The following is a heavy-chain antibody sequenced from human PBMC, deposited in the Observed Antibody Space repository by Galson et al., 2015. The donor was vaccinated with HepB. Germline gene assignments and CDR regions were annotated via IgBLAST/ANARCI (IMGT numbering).Heavy chain of an antibody. D-gene: IGHD2-2*01. J-gene: IGHJ5*02. V-gene: IGHV5-51*01. CDR2: IYPGDSDT. Sequence: SGAEVKKPGESLKISCKGSGYSFTSHWIGWVRQMPGKGLQWMGIIYPGDSDTRYSPSFQGQVTISADKSISTAYLQWSSLKASDTAMYYCARRGLGSAAIVNWFDPWGQGTLVTVSS. CDR3: ARRGLGSAAIVNWFDP. CDR1: GYSFTSHW.